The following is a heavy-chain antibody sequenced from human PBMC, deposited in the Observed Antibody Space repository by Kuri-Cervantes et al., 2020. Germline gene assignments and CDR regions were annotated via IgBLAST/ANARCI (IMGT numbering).Heavy chain of an antibody. D-gene: IGHD3-9*01. CDR1: GFTLSSYS. V-gene: IGHV3-21*01. CDR3: ARIGTGYKFRFDP. CDR2: ISSSSSYI. Sequence: GGSLRLSCAASGFTLSSYSMNWVRQAPGKGLEWVSSISSSSSYIYYADSVKGRFTISRDNAKNSLYLQMNSLRAEDTAVYYCARIGTGYKFRFDPWGQGTLVTVSS. J-gene: IGHJ5*02.